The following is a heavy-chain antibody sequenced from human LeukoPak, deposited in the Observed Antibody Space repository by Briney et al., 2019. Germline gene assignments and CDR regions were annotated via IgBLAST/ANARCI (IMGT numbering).Heavy chain of an antibody. Sequence: SGPTLVKPTQTLTLTCTFSGFSLSTSGMRVSWIRQPPGEALEWLARIDWDDDKFYSTSLKTRLTISMDASKNQVVLTLTNMDPVDTATYYCARSRYSGSYFAYWGQGTLVTVSS. CDR1: GFSLSTSGMR. D-gene: IGHD1-26*01. J-gene: IGHJ4*02. CDR2: IDWDDDK. CDR3: ARSRYSGSYFAY. V-gene: IGHV2-70*04.